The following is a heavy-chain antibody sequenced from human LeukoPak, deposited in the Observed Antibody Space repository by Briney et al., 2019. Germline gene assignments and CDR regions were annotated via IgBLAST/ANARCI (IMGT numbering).Heavy chain of an antibody. CDR2: ISYDGSNK. CDR3: GRDSRWAQPDY. CDR1: GFTFSSYG. Sequence: GGSLRLSCAASGFTFSSYGMHWVRQAPGKGLEWVAVISYDGSNKYYADSVKGRFTVSRDNSKNMVYLQINSLTAEDTAIYYCGRDSRWAQPDYWGQGTLVTVSS. J-gene: IGHJ4*02. D-gene: IGHD5-24*01. V-gene: IGHV3-30*03.